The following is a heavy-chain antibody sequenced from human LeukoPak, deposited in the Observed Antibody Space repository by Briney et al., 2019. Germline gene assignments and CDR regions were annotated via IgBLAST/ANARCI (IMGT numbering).Heavy chain of an antibody. D-gene: IGHD3-3*01. CDR1: GFVFDDYD. V-gene: IGHV3-30*02. CDR2: IRSDGYHT. Sequence: PGGSLRLSCGASGFVFDDYDMHWVRQAPGKGLEWVAFIRSDGYHTYYTDSAKGRFIITRDNSKNTLYLQMNSLRAEDTAVYYCARERGRFLEWLFHIWGQGTLVTVSS. J-gene: IGHJ4*02. CDR3: ARERGRFLEWLFHI.